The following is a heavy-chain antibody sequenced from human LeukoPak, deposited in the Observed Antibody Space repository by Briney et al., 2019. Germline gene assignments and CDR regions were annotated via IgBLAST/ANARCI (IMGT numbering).Heavy chain of an antibody. CDR2: LSYDGSNK. CDR3: ARSAMVLDAFDI. D-gene: IGHD5-18*01. Sequence: GGSLRLSCAASGFTFSSYAMHWVRQAPGKGLEWVAVLSYDGSNKFYADSVKGRFTISRDNSKNTLYLQMNSLRAEDTAVYYCARSAMVLDAFDIWGQGTMVTVSS. V-gene: IGHV3-30-3*01. J-gene: IGHJ3*02. CDR1: GFTFSSYA.